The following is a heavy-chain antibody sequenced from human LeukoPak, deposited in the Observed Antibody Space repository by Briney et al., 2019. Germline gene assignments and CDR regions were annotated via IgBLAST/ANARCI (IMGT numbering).Heavy chain of an antibody. J-gene: IGHJ4*02. Sequence: SETLSLTCTVSGDSINNYYWSWIRQSPGKGLEWIGYIYYSGSTNYNPSLKSRLTISVDASKNQFSLKLSSVTATDTAVYYCASLTTVTQGYFDSWGQGTLVTVSS. CDR2: IYYSGST. V-gene: IGHV4-59*08. D-gene: IGHD4-17*01. CDR1: GDSINNYY. CDR3: ASLTTVTQGYFDS.